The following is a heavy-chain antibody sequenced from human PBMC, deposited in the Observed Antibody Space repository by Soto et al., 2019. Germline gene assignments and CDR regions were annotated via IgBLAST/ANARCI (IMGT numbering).Heavy chain of an antibody. CDR2: IGGYKGNT. CDR1: GYTFTNYG. V-gene: IGHV1-18*01. CDR3: ARMADY. J-gene: IGHJ4*02. Sequence: ASVKVSCKASGYTFTNYGVSWVRQAPGQGLEWMGWIGGYKGNTSYAQKFQGRVTMTRDTSTSTVYMELSSLRSEDTAVYYCARMADYWGQGTLVTVSS.